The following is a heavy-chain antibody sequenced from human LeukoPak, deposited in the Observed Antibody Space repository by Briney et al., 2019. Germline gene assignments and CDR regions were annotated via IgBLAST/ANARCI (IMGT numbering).Heavy chain of an antibody. Sequence: NSGGSLRLSCAASGFTLSDYYMSWFRLAPGKGLEWVSYSSSSGGTIYYADSVKGRFAISRDNAKNSLYLQMNSLRAEDTAVYYCARRRDFIDYWGQGTLVTVSS. J-gene: IGHJ4*02. CDR2: SSSSGGTI. D-gene: IGHD3/OR15-3a*01. CDR1: GFTLSDYY. V-gene: IGHV3-11*01. CDR3: ARRRDFIDY.